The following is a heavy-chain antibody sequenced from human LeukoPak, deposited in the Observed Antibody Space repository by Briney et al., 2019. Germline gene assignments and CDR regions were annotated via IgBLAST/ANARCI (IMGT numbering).Heavy chain of an antibody. CDR1: GGSISSYY. V-gene: IGHV4-4*07. CDR3: ARIRYCSSTSCYAGVHWFDP. J-gene: IGHJ5*02. D-gene: IGHD2-2*01. Sequence: SETLSLTCTVSGGSISSYYWSWIRQPAGKGLEWIGRIYTSGSTNYNPSLKSRVTMSVDTSKNQFSLKLSSVTAADTAVYYCARIRYCSSTSCYAGVHWFDPWGQGTLVTVAS. CDR2: IYTSGST.